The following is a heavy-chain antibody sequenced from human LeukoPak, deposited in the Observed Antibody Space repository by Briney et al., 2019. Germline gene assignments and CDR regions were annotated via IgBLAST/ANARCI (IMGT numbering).Heavy chain of an antibody. Sequence: GGSLRLSCAASGFTFSDYYMSWIRQAPGKGLEWVSYISSSGTTIYYADSVKGRFTISRDNAKNSLYLQMNSVRAEDTAVYYCARAPYYDSSGYDYWGQGTLVTVSS. CDR1: GFTFSDYY. D-gene: IGHD3-22*01. CDR2: ISSSGTTI. CDR3: ARAPYYDSSGYDY. J-gene: IGHJ4*02. V-gene: IGHV3-11*01.